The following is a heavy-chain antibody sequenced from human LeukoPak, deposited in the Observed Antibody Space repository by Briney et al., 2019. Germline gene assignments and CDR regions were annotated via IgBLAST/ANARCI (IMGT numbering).Heavy chain of an antibody. Sequence: GGSLRLSCAASGFTFNSYAMSWVRQTPGKGLEWVSGISGSGGSTYYADSVKGRFTVSRDNSKNTLYLQMNSLRAEDTAVYYCAKARGIAARALFDYWGQGTLVTVSS. CDR3: AKARGIAARALFDY. CDR2: ISGSGGST. J-gene: IGHJ4*02. CDR1: GFTFNSYA. V-gene: IGHV3-23*01. D-gene: IGHD6-6*01.